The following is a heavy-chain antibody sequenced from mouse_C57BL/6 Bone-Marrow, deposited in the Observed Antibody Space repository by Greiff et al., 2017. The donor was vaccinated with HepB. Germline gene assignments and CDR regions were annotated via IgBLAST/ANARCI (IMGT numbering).Heavy chain of an antibody. J-gene: IGHJ4*01. CDR2: ISNGGGST. CDR3: ARREVLRDYAMDY. Sequence: EVQGVESGGGLVKPGGSLKLSCAASGFTFSDYYMYWVRQTPEKRLEWVAYISNGGGSTYYPDTVKGRFTISRDNAKNTLYLQMSRLKSEDTAMYYCARREVLRDYAMDYWGQGTSVTVSS. V-gene: IGHV5-12*01. CDR1: GFTFSDYY. D-gene: IGHD1-1*01.